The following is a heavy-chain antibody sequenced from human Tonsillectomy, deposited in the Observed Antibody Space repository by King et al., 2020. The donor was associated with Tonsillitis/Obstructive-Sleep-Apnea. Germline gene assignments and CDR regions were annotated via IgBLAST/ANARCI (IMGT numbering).Heavy chain of an antibody. J-gene: IGHJ6*04. V-gene: IGHV1-2*06. Sequence: QVQLVESGAEVKKPGASVKVSCKASGYTFTDYYMHWVRQAPGQGLEWMGRIALNDGDTDYEEKFQGRVTMTRDTSTSTAYMALSGLSSDDTAEYYCTRDFWSGYLRGYYLDVWGKGTTVTVSS. D-gene: IGHD3-3*01. CDR3: TRDFWSGYLRGYYLDV. CDR1: GYTFTDYY. CDR2: IALNDGDT.